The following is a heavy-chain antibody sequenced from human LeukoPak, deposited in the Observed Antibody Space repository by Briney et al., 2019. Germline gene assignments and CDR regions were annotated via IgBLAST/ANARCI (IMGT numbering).Heavy chain of an antibody. J-gene: IGHJ4*02. CDR1: GYTFTGYY. Sequence: ASVKVSCKASGYTFTGYYMHWVRQAPGQGLEWMGWINPNSGGTNYAQKFQGRVTMTRDTSISTAYMELSRLRSDDTAVYYCARDSSRGIAAAGTGYYFDYWGQGTLVTVSS. CDR2: INPNSGGT. CDR3: ARDSSRGIAAAGTGYYFDY. V-gene: IGHV1-2*02. D-gene: IGHD6-13*01.